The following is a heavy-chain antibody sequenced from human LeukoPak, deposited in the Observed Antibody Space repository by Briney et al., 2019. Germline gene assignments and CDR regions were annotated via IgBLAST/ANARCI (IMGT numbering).Heavy chain of an antibody. V-gene: IGHV1-46*01. CDR3: ARAGDDEESYYYMDV. D-gene: IGHD3-16*01. Sequence: ASVKVSCKASGYTFTSYFIHWVRQAPGQGLEWMGLITPTSGSTIYAQKFQGRVTMTRDTSTTTVYMELSSLISEDMAVYYCARAGDDEESYYYMDVWGRGTKVTVSS. CDR2: ITPTSGST. J-gene: IGHJ6*03. CDR1: GYTFTSYF.